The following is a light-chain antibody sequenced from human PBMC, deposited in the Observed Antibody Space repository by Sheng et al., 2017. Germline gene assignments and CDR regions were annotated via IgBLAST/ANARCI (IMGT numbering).Light chain of an antibody. V-gene: IGLV2-14*03. J-gene: IGLJ1*01. CDR1: SSDVGAYNY. Sequence: QSALTQPASVSGSPGQSITISCTGTSSDVGAYNYVSWYQQHPGKAPKLMIYDVTNRPSGVSNRFSGSKSGNTASLTISGLQAEDEADYYCSSYTTINTGVFGTGTKVTVL. CDR2: DVT. CDR3: SSYTTINTGV.